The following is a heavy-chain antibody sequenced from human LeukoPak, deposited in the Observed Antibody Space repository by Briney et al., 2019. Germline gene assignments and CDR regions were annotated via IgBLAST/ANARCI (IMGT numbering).Heavy chain of an antibody. CDR1: GGSISSYY. Sequence: SETLSLTCTVSGGSISSYYWSWIRQPPGKGLEWIGYIYYSGSTNYNPSLKSRVTISVDTSKNQFSLKLSSVTAADTAVYYCARGRYEWELHNAFDIWGQGTMVTVSS. CDR3: ARGRYEWELHNAFDI. CDR2: IYYSGST. V-gene: IGHV4-59*12. J-gene: IGHJ3*02. D-gene: IGHD1-26*01.